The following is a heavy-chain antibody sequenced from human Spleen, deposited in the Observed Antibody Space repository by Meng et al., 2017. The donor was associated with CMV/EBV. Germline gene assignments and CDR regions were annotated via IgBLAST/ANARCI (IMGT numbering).Heavy chain of an antibody. CDR3: ARVNTVFLSNWFDP. J-gene: IGHJ5*02. CDR1: GGSISSGGYY. CDR2: IYYSGST. D-gene: IGHD4-11*01. Sequence: SGGSISSGGYYWSWIRQHPGKGVEWIGYIYYSGSTYYNPSLKSRVTISVDTSKNQYSLKLSSVTAADTAVYYCARVNTVFLSNWFDPWGQGTLVTVSS. V-gene: IGHV4-31*02.